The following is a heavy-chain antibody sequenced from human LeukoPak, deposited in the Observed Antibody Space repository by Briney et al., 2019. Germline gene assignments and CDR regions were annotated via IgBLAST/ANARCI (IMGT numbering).Heavy chain of an antibody. CDR3: ARDLATVKAGPDY. J-gene: IGHJ4*02. D-gene: IGHD4-11*01. V-gene: IGHV3-21*01. Sequence: PGGSLRLSCEASGFXFSSYSINWVRQAPGKGLEWLSSISSSSSYIYYADSVKGRFTISRDNPKNSLYLQMNSLGAEDTALYYCARDLATVKAGPDYWGQGTLVSVSS. CDR1: GFXFSSYS. CDR2: ISSSSSYI.